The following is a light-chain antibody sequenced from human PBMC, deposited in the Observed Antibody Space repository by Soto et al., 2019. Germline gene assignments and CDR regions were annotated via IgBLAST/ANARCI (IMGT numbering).Light chain of an antibody. CDR1: SSDVGGYNY. V-gene: IGLV2-11*01. Sequence: QSALTQPRSVSGSPGQSVTISCTGTSSDVGGYNYVSWYQQHPGKAPKLMIYDVSDRPSGVPDRFSGSKSGNTASLTISGLPAEDEADYYCCSYAGSYSYVFGTGTKLTVL. CDR2: DVS. J-gene: IGLJ1*01. CDR3: CSYAGSYSYV.